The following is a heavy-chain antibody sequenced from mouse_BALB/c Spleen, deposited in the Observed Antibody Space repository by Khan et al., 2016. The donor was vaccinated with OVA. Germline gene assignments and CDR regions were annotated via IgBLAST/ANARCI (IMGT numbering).Heavy chain of an antibody. CDR3: ARNSYMYDFTY. D-gene: IGHD2-14*01. Sequence: VQLQESGPGLLQPSQSLSITCTVSGFSLTTYGVHWVRQSPGKGLEWLGLIWSGGNTDYNTAFISRLSISKDNSKSQVFFKMNSLQADDTAIYYCARNSYMYDFTYWGQGTLVTDSA. CDR2: IWSGGNT. V-gene: IGHV2-4-1*01. CDR1: GFSLTTYG. J-gene: IGHJ3*01.